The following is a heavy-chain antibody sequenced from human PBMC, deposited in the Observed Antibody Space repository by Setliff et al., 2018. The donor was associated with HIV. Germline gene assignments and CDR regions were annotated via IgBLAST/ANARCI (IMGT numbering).Heavy chain of an antibody. CDR1: GFSFGTSW. CDR2: IKQDGSEK. J-gene: IGHJ1*01. D-gene: IGHD3-22*01. V-gene: IGHV3-7*01. CDR3: ARGGGYYAEYFHH. Sequence: PGGSLRLSCAASGFSFGTSWISWVRQAPGKGLEWVANIKQDGSEKYYVDSVKGRFTISRDNAKNSLYLQMNSLRAEDTAMYYCARGGGYYAEYFHHWGQGTLVTVSS.